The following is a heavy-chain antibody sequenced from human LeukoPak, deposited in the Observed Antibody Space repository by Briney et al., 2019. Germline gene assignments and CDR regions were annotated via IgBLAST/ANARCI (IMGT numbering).Heavy chain of an antibody. CDR3: ARLGYYGFLDY. CDR1: GGSISSYY. D-gene: IGHD3-10*01. CDR2: IYYSGST. V-gene: IGHV4-59*01. J-gene: IGHJ4*02. Sequence: SETLSLTCTVSGGSISSYYWSWIRQPPGKGLEWIGYIYYSGSTNYNPSLKSRVTISVDTSKNQFSLKLSSVTAADTAVYYCARLGYYGFLDYWGQGTLVTVSS.